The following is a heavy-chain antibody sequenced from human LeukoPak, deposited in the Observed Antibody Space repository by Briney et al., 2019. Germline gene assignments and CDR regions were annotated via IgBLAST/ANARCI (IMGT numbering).Heavy chain of an antibody. CDR3: ARGKAVYANWFDP. Sequence: ASVKVSCKASGYTFTAYYMYWVRQAPGQGLERMGWINPNSGGTNYAQNFQGRVTMTRDTSISTAYMELSRLRSDDTAVYYCARGKAVYANWFDPWGQGTLVTVSS. J-gene: IGHJ5*02. V-gene: IGHV1-2*02. CDR1: GYTFTAYY. D-gene: IGHD5/OR15-5a*01. CDR2: INPNSGGT.